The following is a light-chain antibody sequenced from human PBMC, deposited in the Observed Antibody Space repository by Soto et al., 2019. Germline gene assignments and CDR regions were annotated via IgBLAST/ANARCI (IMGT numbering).Light chain of an antibody. CDR3: QQASSSPWT. Sequence: DIQMTQSPSSVSASVGDRVTITCRASQNINSWLGWYQQRPGKAPKLLIYAASSLQGGVPSRFSGSGSGTDFSLTISSLQPEDFATYYCQQASSSPWTFGQGTKVE. V-gene: IGKV1-12*01. CDR2: AAS. CDR1: QNINSW. J-gene: IGKJ1*01.